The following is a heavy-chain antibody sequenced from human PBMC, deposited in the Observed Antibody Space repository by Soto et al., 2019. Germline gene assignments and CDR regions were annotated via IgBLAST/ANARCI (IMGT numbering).Heavy chain of an antibody. V-gene: IGHV3-23*01. Sequence: EVQLLESGGGLVQPGGSLRLSCAASGFTFSSYAMSWVRQAPGKGLEWVSAISGSGGSTYYADSVKGRFTISGDNSKNTLYLQMNSPRAEDTAVYYCAKDPVDIVVVPAAAGWFDPWGQGTLVTVSS. CDR1: GFTFSSYA. J-gene: IGHJ5*02. D-gene: IGHD2-2*03. CDR2: ISGSGGST. CDR3: AKDPVDIVVVPAAAGWFDP.